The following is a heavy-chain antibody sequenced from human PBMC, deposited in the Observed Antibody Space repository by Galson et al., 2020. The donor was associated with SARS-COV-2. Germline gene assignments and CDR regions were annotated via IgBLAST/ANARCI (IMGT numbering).Heavy chain of an antibody. V-gene: IGHV5-51*01. J-gene: IGHJ6*03. Sequence: GESLKISCKGSGYSFTSYWIGWVRQMPGKGLEWMGIIYPGDSDTRYSPSFQGQVTISADKSISTAYLQWSSLKASDTAMYYCARQGFGDGDYWDYYYYYYMDVWGKGTTVTVSS. CDR1: GYSFTSYW. CDR3: ARQGFGDGDYWDYYYYYYMDV. D-gene: IGHD4-17*01. CDR2: IYPGDSDT.